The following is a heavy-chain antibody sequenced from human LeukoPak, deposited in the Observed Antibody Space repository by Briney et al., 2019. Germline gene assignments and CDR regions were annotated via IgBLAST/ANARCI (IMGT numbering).Heavy chain of an antibody. Sequence: GGSLRLSCAASGFTFSSYGMNWVRQTPGKGLEWVSYISSSGSTIYYADSVKGRFTISRDNAKNSLYLQMNSLRAEDTAVYYCARDGRGIAAAGTLDYWGQGTLVTVSS. J-gene: IGHJ4*02. CDR1: GFTFSSYG. CDR2: ISSSGSTI. CDR3: ARDGRGIAAAGTLDY. V-gene: IGHV3-48*03. D-gene: IGHD6-13*01.